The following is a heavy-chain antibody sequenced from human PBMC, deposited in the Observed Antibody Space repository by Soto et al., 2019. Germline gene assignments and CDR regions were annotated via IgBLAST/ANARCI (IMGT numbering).Heavy chain of an antibody. CDR3: ARDFVVATIADYYYYMDV. CDR1: GFDFSSHG. Sequence: EVQLVESGGALVQPGGSLRLSCAASGFDFSSHGMHWVRQAPGMGLEWVSYISSSTGTIYYGDSVKGRFTISRDNAKNSLDLQMHSLRAEDTAVYYCARDFVVATIADYYYYMDVWGTGTTVTVSS. V-gene: IGHV3-48*01. J-gene: IGHJ6*03. D-gene: IGHD5-12*01. CDR2: ISSSTGTI.